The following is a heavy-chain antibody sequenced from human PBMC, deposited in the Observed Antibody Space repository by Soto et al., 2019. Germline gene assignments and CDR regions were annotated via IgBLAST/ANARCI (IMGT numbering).Heavy chain of an antibody. D-gene: IGHD1-1*01. J-gene: IGHJ3*02. CDR3: ARVERGTATTVVDAFDI. CDR2: MSHSGGT. CDR1: GGSVNSGNYY. V-gene: IGHV4-34*01. Sequence: QVQLQQWGAGLLKPSETLSLTCAVYGGSVNSGNYYWSWIRQPPGKGLEWIGEMSHSGGTHLNPSLKSRVTISVDTSKNQFSLKMRSVPAAYTALYYCARVERGTATTVVDAFDIWGPGTLVTGSS.